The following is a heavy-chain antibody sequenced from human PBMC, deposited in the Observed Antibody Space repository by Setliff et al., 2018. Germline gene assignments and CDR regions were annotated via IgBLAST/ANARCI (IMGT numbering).Heavy chain of an antibody. CDR3: ARVSQYSSGWYYYYYGMDV. J-gene: IGHJ6*02. D-gene: IGHD6-19*01. Sequence: SETLSLTCAVSGYSISSGYFWGWIRQPPGKGLEWIGSIYHSGKTYYNPSLKSRVTLSVDTSKNQFSLKLSSVTAADTAVYYCARVSQYSSGWYYYYYGMDVWGQGTTVTVSS. CDR2: IYHSGKT. V-gene: IGHV4-38-2*01. CDR1: GYSISSGYF.